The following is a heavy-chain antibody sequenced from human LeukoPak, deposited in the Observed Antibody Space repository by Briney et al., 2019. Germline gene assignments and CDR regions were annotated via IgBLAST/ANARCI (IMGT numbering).Heavy chain of an antibody. J-gene: IGHJ4*02. V-gene: IGHV3-23*01. CDR2: ISGDGGRT. D-gene: IGHD2-15*01. Sequence: GGSLRLSCAASGFPFSNEDINWVRQAPGKGLEWVSGISGDGGRTYFAGSVKGRFTISRDNSKNTLSLQMNSLRAEDTAVYYCAKVNWCGASCADAWGQGTLVTVSS. CDR3: AKVNWCGASCADA. CDR1: GFPFSNED.